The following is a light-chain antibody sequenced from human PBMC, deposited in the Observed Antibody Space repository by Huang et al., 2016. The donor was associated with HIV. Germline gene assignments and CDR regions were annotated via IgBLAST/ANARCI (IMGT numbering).Light chain of an antibody. V-gene: IGKV2-28*01. CDR2: LGY. J-gene: IGKJ3*01. Sequence: DIVMTQSPLSLPVTPGEPASISCRSSQSLLHSNGYNYLDWYLQKPGQSPQLLIYLGYNRASGVPDRFSGSGSGTDFTLKISRVEAEDVGVYYCMQALQTPQVTFGPGTKVDIK. CDR1: QSLLHSNGYNY. CDR3: MQALQTPQVT.